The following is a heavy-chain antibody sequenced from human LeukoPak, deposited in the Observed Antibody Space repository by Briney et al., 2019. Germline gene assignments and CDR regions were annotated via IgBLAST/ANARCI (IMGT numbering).Heavy chain of an antibody. D-gene: IGHD3-10*01. Sequence: GVSLRLSCAASGFSFSSHTFHWVRQAPGKGLEWVAVISFDGRNNDYADSVKGRFTISRDNSKNTLHLQMSSLRLEDTAVYYCARGDDGSGSFYNGLDTFDIWGLGTMVTVSS. V-gene: IGHV3-30*04. CDR3: ARGDDGSGSFYNGLDTFDI. CDR2: ISFDGRNN. J-gene: IGHJ3*02. CDR1: GFSFSSHT.